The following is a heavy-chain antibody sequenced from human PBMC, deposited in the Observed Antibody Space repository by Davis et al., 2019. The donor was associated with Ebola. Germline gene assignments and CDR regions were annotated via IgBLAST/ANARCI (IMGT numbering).Heavy chain of an antibody. D-gene: IGHD6-13*01. J-gene: IGHJ4*02. Sequence: ASVKVSCKASGYTFTGYYMHWVRQAPGQGLEWMGWINTNTGNPTYAQGFTGRFVFSLDTSVSTAYLQISSLKAEDTAVYYCARGSSIGDYWGQGTLVTVSS. CDR1: GYTFTGYY. V-gene: IGHV7-4-1*02. CDR2: INTNTGNP. CDR3: ARGSSIGDY.